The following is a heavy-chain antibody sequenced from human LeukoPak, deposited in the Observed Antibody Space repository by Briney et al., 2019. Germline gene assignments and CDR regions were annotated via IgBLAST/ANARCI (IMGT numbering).Heavy chain of an antibody. V-gene: IGHV4-59*08. D-gene: IGHD4-23*01. CDR2: IYYSGST. J-gene: IGHJ4*02. Sequence: PSETLSLTCTVSGGSISSYYWSWIRQPPGKGLEWIGYIYYSGSTNYNPSLKSRFTISVDTSKNQFSLKLSSVTAADTAVYYCARYGTTVVTDYWGQGTLVTVSS. CDR3: ARYGTTVVTDY. CDR1: GGSISSYY.